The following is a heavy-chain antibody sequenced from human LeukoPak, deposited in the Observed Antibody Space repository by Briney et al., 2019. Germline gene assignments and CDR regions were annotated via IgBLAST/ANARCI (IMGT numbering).Heavy chain of an antibody. V-gene: IGHV1-46*01. CDR1: GYTFINYY. J-gene: IGHJ4*02. D-gene: IGHD5-18*01. CDR3: AREIGPRQLHLWGSAFDY. Sequence: ASVKVSCKASGYTFINYYMHWVRQAAGQGPDGTGIISPSGGTTSYAQNFQGRVTVTRDTSTSTVYRELSSLRSEDTAVYYCAREIGPRQLHLWGSAFDYWGQGTLVTVSS. CDR2: ISPSGGTT.